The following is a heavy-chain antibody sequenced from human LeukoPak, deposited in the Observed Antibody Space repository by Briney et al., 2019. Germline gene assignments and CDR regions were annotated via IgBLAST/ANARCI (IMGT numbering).Heavy chain of an antibody. Sequence: GGSLRLSCAASGFTFSGYWMHWVRQAPGKGLEWVANIKQDGSEKYYVDSVKGRFTISRDNAKNSLYLQMNSLRAEDTAVYYCARRNYYDTAGAFDIWGQGTMVTVSS. D-gene: IGHD3-22*01. CDR3: ARRNYYDTAGAFDI. CDR2: IKQDGSEK. V-gene: IGHV3-7*01. CDR1: GFTFSGYW. J-gene: IGHJ3*02.